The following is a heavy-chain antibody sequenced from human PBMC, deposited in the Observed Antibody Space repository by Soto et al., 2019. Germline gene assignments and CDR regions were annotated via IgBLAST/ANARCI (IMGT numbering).Heavy chain of an antibody. V-gene: IGHV1-18*01. CDR3: AREDCSSDRRFPGEI. Sequence: QVQLVQSEGEVKKPGASVKVSCKASGYPFTNYGVSWLRQAPGQGLEWMGWVNVYNGNRKYARKFQGRFAMTTDTSTSTDYMELRSVRSDDTAVYYCAREDCSSDRRFPGEIWGQGTMVTVSS. CDR2: VNVYNGNR. D-gene: IGHD2-2*01. J-gene: IGHJ3*02. CDR1: GYPFTNYG.